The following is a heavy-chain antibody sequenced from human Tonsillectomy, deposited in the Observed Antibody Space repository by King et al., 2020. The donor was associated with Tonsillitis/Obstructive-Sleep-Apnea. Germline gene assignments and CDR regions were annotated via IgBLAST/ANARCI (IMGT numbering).Heavy chain of an antibody. Sequence: QLQESGPGLVKPSETLSLTCTVSGDSISSYYWSWIRQTPGKGLEWIGYNYYGGNTNYNPSLKSRVTISIETSKNQFSLKLTSVTAADTAVYYCAREHCSSSSCYIDYWGPGTLVTVSS. V-gene: IGHV4-59*01. CDR3: AREHCSSSSCYIDY. J-gene: IGHJ4*02. D-gene: IGHD2-2*02. CDR1: GDSISSYY. CDR2: NYYGGNT.